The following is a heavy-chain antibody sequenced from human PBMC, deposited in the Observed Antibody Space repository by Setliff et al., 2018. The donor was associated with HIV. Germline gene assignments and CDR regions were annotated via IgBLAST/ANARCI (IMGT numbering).Heavy chain of an antibody. D-gene: IGHD1-1*01. J-gene: IGHJ4*02. CDR2: ISPHSGGT. CDR1: GYSFTDYF. Sequence: VASVKVSCKASGYSFTDYFIHWVRQAPGRGLEWMGWISPHSGGTRTTRTFRGRVTMTRDTSINTAYMELSGVRSDGTAVYFCARQLSNSFDYWGQGTLVTVSS. CDR3: ARQLSNSFDY. V-gene: IGHV1-2*02.